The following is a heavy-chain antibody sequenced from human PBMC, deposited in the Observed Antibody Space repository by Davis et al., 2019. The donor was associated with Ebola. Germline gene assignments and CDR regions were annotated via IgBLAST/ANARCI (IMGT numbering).Heavy chain of an antibody. J-gene: IGHJ4*02. D-gene: IGHD4-17*01. CDR1: GASISSDNW. V-gene: IGHV4-4*02. Sequence: MPSETLSLTCAVSGASISSDNWWSWVRQPPGKGLEWIGAIYHRGSTNYNPSLKSRVTLSVDKSKNQFSLKLSSVTAADTAVYYCAGMLDYGDSGLDYWGQGTLVTVSS. CDR3: AGMLDYGDSGLDY. CDR2: IYHRGST.